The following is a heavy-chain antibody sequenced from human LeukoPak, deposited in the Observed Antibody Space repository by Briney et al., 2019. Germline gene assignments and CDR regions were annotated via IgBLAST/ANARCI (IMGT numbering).Heavy chain of an antibody. CDR1: GGSISSSSYY. CDR3: ARHQWHYYYYMGV. CDR2: IYYSGDT. J-gene: IGHJ6*03. V-gene: IGHV4-39*01. D-gene: IGHD6-19*01. Sequence: SETLSLTCTVSGGSISSSSYYWGWIRQPPGKGLEWIGSIYYSGDTYYNPSLKSRRVTISVDASKNQFSLRLSSVTAADTAVYYCARHQWHYYYYMGVWGKGSTVTVSS.